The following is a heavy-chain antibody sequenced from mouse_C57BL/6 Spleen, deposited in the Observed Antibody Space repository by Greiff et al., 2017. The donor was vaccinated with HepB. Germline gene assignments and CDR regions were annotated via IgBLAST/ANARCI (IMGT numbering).Heavy chain of an antibody. CDR3: RSRWLLQFAY. D-gene: IGHD2-3*01. V-gene: IGHV1-83*01. CDR2: YPGSGNTY. J-gene: IGHJ3*01. CDR1: YTFTDYYM. Sequence: VQLQQSGPELVKPGASVKMSCKASGYTFTDYYMHWVKQKPGKGLEWIGEIYPGSGNTYYNEKFKGKATLTADTSSSTAYMQLSSLTSEDSAVYFCSRSRWLLQFAYWGQGTLVTVSA.